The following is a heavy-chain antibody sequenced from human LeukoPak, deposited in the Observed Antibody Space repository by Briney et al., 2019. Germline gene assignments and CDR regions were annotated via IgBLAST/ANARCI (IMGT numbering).Heavy chain of an antibody. J-gene: IGHJ4*02. CDR1: GFTFSSYA. CDR3: ARGVYCTNGVCYDGPD. CDR2: ISYDGSNK. V-gene: IGHV3-30-3*01. Sequence: GGSLRLSCAASGFTFSSYAMHWVRQAPGKGLEWVAVISYDGSNKYYADSVKGRFTISRDNSKNTLYLQMNSLRAEDTAVYYCARGVYCTNGVCYDGPDWGQGTLVTVSS. D-gene: IGHD2-8*01.